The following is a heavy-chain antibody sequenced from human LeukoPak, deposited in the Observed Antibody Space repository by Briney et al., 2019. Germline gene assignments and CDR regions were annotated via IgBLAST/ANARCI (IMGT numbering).Heavy chain of an antibody. Sequence: PGRSLRLSCAASGFTSTSYWISWVRQAPGKGQEWVANIKQDGSEQYNMDSVKGRFTISRDTAKNSLHLQMNSLRAEDTAVYYCAGEETDYDILTGYYNAAFDIWGQGTMVTVSS. CDR3: AGEETDYDILTGYYNAAFDI. V-gene: IGHV3-7*03. D-gene: IGHD3-9*01. CDR2: IKQDGSEQ. J-gene: IGHJ3*02. CDR1: GFTSTSYW.